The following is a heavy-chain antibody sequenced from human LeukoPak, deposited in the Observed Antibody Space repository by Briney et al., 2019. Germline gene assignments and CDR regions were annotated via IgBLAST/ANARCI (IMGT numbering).Heavy chain of an antibody. CDR2: ISAYNGNT. CDR3: ARSCTSTYYCGGDCDY. D-gene: IGHD2-21*02. V-gene: IGHV1-18*01. CDR1: GYTFTSYG. J-gene: IGHJ4*02. Sequence: ASVKVSCKASGYTFTSYGISWVRQAPGQGLEWMGWISAYNGNTYYAQKLQGRVTMTTDTSTSTAYMELRSLRSDDTAVYYCARSCTSTYYCGGDCDYWGQGTLVTVSP.